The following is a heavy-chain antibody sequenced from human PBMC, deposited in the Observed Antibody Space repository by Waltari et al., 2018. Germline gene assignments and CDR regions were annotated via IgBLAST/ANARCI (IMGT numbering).Heavy chain of an antibody. CDR1: GFTFSRYA. V-gene: IGHV3-23*01. CDR2: ISESGDST. D-gene: IGHD2-21*01. Sequence: QLLESGGRLVQPGGSLRLSCVASGFTFSRYAISGARQAPGKGLEWLSVISESGDSTKYTDSVKGRFTNYRDKSKNLVYLQMKSLRVEDTAVYYCAKGDWLDAWGQGTLVTVSP. CDR3: AKGDWLDA. J-gene: IGHJ5*02.